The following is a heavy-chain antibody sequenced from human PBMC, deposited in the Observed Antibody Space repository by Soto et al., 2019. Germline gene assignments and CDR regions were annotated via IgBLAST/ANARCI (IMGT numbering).Heavy chain of an antibody. V-gene: IGHV3-53*04. CDR1: GFTVSSNY. CDR2: IYSGGST. J-gene: IGHJ6*03. CDR3: ARVGGGYGSGSSKNYYYYYYYMDV. D-gene: IGHD3-10*01. Sequence: GGSLRLSCAASGFTVSSNYMSWVRQAPGKGLEWVSVIYSGGSTYYADSVKGRFTISRHNSKNTLYLHMNSLRAEDTAVYYCARVGGGYGSGSSKNYYYYYYYMDVWGKGTTVTVSS.